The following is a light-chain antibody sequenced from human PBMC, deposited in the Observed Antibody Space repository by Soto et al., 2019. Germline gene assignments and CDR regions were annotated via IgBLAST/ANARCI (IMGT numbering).Light chain of an antibody. CDR1: KLGDKY. CDR2: QDN. Sequence: SYELTQPPSVSVSPGQTASISCSGDKLGDKYPCWYQQRPGQSPILVIYQDNKRPSGIPERFSGSNSGNTATLTISGTQAMDEADCYCQAWDSGTVVFGGGTQLTVL. CDR3: QAWDSGTVV. J-gene: IGLJ2*01. V-gene: IGLV3-1*01.